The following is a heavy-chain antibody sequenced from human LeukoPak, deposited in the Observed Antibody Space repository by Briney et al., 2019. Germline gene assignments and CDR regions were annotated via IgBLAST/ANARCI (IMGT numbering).Heavy chain of an antibody. V-gene: IGHV3-64*01. D-gene: IGHD3-16*01. CDR3: ARVGLMTAFDI. Sequence: PGGSLRLSCAASGFTFSSYSMHWVRQAPGKGLEYVSAISSSGGSTYYANSVKGGFSISRDNSRNTLYLQMGSLRAEDMAVYYCARVGLMTAFDIWGQGTMVTVSS. CDR1: GFTFSSYS. J-gene: IGHJ3*02. CDR2: ISSSGGST.